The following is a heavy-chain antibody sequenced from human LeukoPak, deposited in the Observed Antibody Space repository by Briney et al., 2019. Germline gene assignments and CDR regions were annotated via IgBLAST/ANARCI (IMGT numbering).Heavy chain of an antibody. CDR3: AKTPGIAAAGYDLYYFDY. D-gene: IGHD6-13*01. CDR2: ISGSGGST. Sequence: PGGSLRLSCAASGFTFSSYAMSWVRQAPGKGLEWVSGISGSGGSTYYADSVKGRFTISRDNSKDTLYLQLNSLRAADTAVYYCAKTPGIAAAGYDLYYFDYWGQGTLVTVSS. V-gene: IGHV3-23*01. J-gene: IGHJ4*02. CDR1: GFTFSSYA.